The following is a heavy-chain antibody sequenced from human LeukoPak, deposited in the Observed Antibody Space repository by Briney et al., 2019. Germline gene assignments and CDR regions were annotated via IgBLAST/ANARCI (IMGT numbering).Heavy chain of an antibody. CDR2: INQDGTEK. CDR3: ARDPRTVRI. CDR1: GFTFTTYW. Sequence: GESLRLSCAASGFTFTTYWMSWVRQFPGKGLEWVANINQDGTEKYYVDSVKGRFTISRDNAKNLLYLQMDSLRVEDTAIYYCARDPRTVRIWGQGTLVTVSS. J-gene: IGHJ4*02. V-gene: IGHV3-7*01. D-gene: IGHD1-1*01.